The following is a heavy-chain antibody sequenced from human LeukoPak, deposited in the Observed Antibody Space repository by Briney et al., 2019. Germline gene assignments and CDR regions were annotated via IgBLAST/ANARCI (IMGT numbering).Heavy chain of an antibody. CDR3: ARDYCSSTSCSLPPRSPGDDY. Sequence: ASVKVSCKASGYTFTSYGISWVRQAPGQGLEWMGWISAYNGNTNYAQKPQGRVTMTADTSTSTAYMELRSLRSDDTAVYYCARDYCSSTSCSLPPRSPGDDYWGQGTLVTVSS. J-gene: IGHJ4*02. V-gene: IGHV1-18*01. CDR1: GYTFTSYG. CDR2: ISAYNGNT. D-gene: IGHD2-2*01.